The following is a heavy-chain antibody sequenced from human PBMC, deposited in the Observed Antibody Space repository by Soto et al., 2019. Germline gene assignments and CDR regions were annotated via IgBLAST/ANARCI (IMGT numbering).Heavy chain of an antibody. CDR1: GYTFSNYG. CDR2: ISGYNGNT. D-gene: IGHD6-13*01. J-gene: IGHJ1*01. V-gene: IGHV1-18*01. CDR3: ARGGSSWSAEYYQH. Sequence: QVQLVQSGAAVKKPGASVKVSCKASGYTFSNYGISWVRQAPGQGPEWMGWISGYNGNTNYAQTLQGRVTMTTDTSTSTAYMELRSLRYDDTAVYYCARGGSSWSAEYYQHWGQGTLVIVSS.